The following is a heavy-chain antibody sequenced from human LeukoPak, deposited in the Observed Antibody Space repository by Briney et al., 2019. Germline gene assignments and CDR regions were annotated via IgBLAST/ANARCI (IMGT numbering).Heavy chain of an antibody. CDR3: AREQEWLSLDY. CDR2: INPSGGST. CDR1: GYTFTSYY. V-gene: IGHV1-46*01. Sequence: ASVKVSCKASGYTFTSYYMHWVRQAPGQGLEWMGIINPSGGSTSYAQKFQGRVTMTRDMSTSTVYMELSSLRSEDTALYYCAREQEWLSLDYWGQGTLVTVSS. D-gene: IGHD3-3*01. J-gene: IGHJ4*02.